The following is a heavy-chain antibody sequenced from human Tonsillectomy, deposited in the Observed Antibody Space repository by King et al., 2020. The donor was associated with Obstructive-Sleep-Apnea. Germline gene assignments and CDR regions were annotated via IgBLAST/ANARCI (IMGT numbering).Heavy chain of an antibody. Sequence: QLQESGPGLVKPSETLSLTCSCSGGSISSSSYYWGWIRQPPGKGREWIGTIYYSGSTNCNPALNSRVTISEDTSKNQFSLKLSSVTAADTAVYYCARPNSVGAFDNWGQGTLVTVSS. CDR2: IYYSGST. CDR1: GGSISSSSYY. J-gene: IGHJ4*02. V-gene: IGHV4-39*07. CDR3: ARPNSVGAFDN. D-gene: IGHD1-26*01.